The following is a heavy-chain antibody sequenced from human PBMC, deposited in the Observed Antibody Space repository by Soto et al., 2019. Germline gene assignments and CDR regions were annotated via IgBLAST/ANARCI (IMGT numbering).Heavy chain of an antibody. CDR2: IIPIFGTA. CDR1: GGTFNSYA. V-gene: IGHV1-69*13. CDR3: ARDYGSGSYYNFYYYGMDV. Sequence: SVKVSCKASGGTFNSYAISWVRQAPGQGLEWMGGIIPIFGTANYAQKFQGRVTITADESTSTAYMELSSLRSEDTAVYYCARDYGSGSYYNFYYYGMDVWGKGTTVTVSS. J-gene: IGHJ6*04. D-gene: IGHD3-10*01.